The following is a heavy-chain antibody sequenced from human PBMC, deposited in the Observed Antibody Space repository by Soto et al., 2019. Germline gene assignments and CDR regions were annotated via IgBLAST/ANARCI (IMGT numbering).Heavy chain of an antibody. Sequence: GGSWRPSCAALGFIFRSYALGWVRQAPGKGMEWVSGMSGSGGSTYNASSVKGRYTITRDNSKNTLYLQMNSLRAEDTAVDYCAKEMYSGSNTFYGMDVWGQGTTVTVSS. J-gene: IGHJ6*02. CDR1: GFIFRSYA. V-gene: IGHV3-23*01. D-gene: IGHD6-13*01. CDR2: MSGSGGST. CDR3: AKEMYSGSNTFYGMDV.